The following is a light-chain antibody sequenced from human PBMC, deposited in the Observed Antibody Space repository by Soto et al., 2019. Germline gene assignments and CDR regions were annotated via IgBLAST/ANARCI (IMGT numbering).Light chain of an antibody. J-gene: IGKJ4*01. CDR2: DAS. CDR3: QQYGSTPLT. Sequence: EIVLTQSPGTLSLSPGERATLSCRASQSVGNNNLAWYQQKPGQAPRFLIYDASSRATGIPDRFSGSGSGTDFTLTISRLEPEYFAVYYCQQYGSTPLTFGGGTKVDIK. V-gene: IGKV3-20*01. CDR1: QSVGNNN.